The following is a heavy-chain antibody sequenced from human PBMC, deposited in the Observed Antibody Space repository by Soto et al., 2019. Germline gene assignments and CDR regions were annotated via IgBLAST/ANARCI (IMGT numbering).Heavy chain of an antibody. CDR2: IVSISASP. V-gene: IGHV1-69*13. Sequence: SSVNVSCKDCGGTFNKNIISWVRQAPGQGLEWMGGIVSISASPNYAQRFQGSLTITADEITSTAYMELTRLRAEDTVVYYCARGGVRDLFFFENWGQGTPVTVSS. J-gene: IGHJ4*02. CDR1: GGTFNKNI. CDR3: ARGGVRDLFFFEN. D-gene: IGHD3-10*01.